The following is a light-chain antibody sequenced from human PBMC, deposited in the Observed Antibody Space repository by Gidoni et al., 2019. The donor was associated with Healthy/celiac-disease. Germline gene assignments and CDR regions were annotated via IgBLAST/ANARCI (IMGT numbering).Light chain of an antibody. J-gene: IGKJ2*01. V-gene: IGKV3-20*01. CDR3: QQYGSSRT. CDR2: GAS. Sequence: DIVLTQSPGTLSLSPGERATLSCRASQSVSSSYLAWYQQKPGQAPRLLIYGASSRATGTPDRFSGSGSGTDFTLTISRLEPEDFAVYYCQQYGSSRTFGQGTKLEIK. CDR1: QSVSSSY.